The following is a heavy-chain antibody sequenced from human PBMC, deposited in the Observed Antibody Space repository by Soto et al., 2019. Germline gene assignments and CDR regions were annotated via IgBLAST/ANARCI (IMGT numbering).Heavy chain of an antibody. CDR2: MNPNSGNT. V-gene: IGHV1-8*01. CDR1: GYAFTRYD. CDR3: ARAVNADAFDI. D-gene: IGHD3-10*01. Sequence: QVQLVQSGAEVKKPGASVKVSCKASGYAFTRYDINWVRQATGQGLEWMGWMNPNSGNTGYAQKFQGRVTMTRDSSISTAYMEVSSLRFEDMAVYYCARAVNADAFDIWGQGTMVTVSS. J-gene: IGHJ3*02.